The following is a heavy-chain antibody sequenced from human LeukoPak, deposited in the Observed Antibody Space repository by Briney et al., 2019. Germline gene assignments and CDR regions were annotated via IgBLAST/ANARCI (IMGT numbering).Heavy chain of an antibody. Sequence: SSETLSLTCTVSGDSISSSSYYWGWIRQPPGKGLEWIGNIYYSGSTYYNPSLRSRLTISLDTSKNQFSLTLSSVTAADTAVYYCARLQYYYDSNGYYSLYYFDHWGQGTVVTVSS. CDR1: GDSISSSSYY. D-gene: IGHD3-22*01. CDR3: ARLQYYYDSNGYYSLYYFDH. CDR2: IYYSGST. V-gene: IGHV4-39*01. J-gene: IGHJ4*02.